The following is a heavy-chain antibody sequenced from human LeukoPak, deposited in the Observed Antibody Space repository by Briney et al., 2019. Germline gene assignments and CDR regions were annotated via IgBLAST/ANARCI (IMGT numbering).Heavy chain of an antibody. CDR3: ARGEDPQWLVRCFDY. J-gene: IGHJ4*02. D-gene: IGHD6-19*01. V-gene: IGHV3-30-3*01. CDR2: ISYDGSNK. Sequence: GGSLRLSCAASGFTFSSYAMHWVRQAPGKGLEWVAVISYDGSNKYYADSVKGRFTISRDNSKSTLYLQMNSLRAEDTAVYYCARGEDPQWLVRCFDYWGQGTLVTVSS. CDR1: GFTFSSYA.